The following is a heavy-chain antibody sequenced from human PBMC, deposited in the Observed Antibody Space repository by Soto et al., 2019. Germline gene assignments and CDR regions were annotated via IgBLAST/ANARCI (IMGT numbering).Heavy chain of an antibody. CDR3: ASPAHSLLWFGEKDY. D-gene: IGHD3-10*01. CDR1: GGSISSSSYY. J-gene: IGHJ4*02. Sequence: QLQLQESGPGLVKPSETLSLTCTVSGGSISSSSYYWGWIRQPPGKGLEWIGSIYYSGSTYYNPSLKSRVTISVDTSKNQFSLKLSSVTAADTAVYYCASPAHSLLWFGEKDYWGQGTLVTVSS. CDR2: IYYSGST. V-gene: IGHV4-39*01.